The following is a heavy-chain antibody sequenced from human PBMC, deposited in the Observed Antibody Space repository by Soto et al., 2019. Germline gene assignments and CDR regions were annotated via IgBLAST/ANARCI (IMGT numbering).Heavy chain of an antibody. Sequence: SETLSLTCAVYGGSFSAYYWSWLRPPPGKGLEWIGEIIHSESTKYNPSLKSRVTISVDTSKNQFSLKLSSVTAADTAVYYCARQRPTDGRWEFANYYGMDVWGQGTPVTVSS. CDR2: IIHSEST. D-gene: IGHD1-26*01. V-gene: IGHV4-34*12. CDR1: GGSFSAYY. J-gene: IGHJ6*02. CDR3: ARQRPTDGRWEFANYYGMDV.